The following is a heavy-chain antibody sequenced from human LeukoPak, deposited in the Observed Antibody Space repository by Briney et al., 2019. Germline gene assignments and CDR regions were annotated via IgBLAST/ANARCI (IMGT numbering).Heavy chain of an antibody. CDR1: GGSISSYY. D-gene: IGHD4-17*01. CDR2: IYYSGST. CDR3: ARDMPPSSTVTGLGAFDI. Sequence: SETLSLTCTVSGGSISSYYWSWIRQPPGKGLEWIGYIYYSGSTNYNPSLKSRVTISVDTSKNQFSLKLSSVTAADTAVYYCARDMPPSSTVTGLGAFDIWGQGTMVTVSS. V-gene: IGHV4-59*01. J-gene: IGHJ3*02.